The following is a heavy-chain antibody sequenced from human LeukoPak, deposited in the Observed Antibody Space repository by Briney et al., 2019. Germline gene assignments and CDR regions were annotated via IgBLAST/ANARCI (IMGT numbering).Heavy chain of an antibody. CDR2: IRYDGSNK. CDR3: ARVDYDVSTGYQNYFEF. CDR1: GFTFSSYG. Sequence: GGSLRLSCAASGFTFSSYGMHWVRQAPGKGLEWVAFIRYDGSNKYYADSVKGRFTISRDNAKNSLFLQMNGLRAEDTAVYYCARVDYDVSTGYQNYFEFWGQGTLVTVSS. D-gene: IGHD3-9*01. J-gene: IGHJ4*02. V-gene: IGHV3-30*02.